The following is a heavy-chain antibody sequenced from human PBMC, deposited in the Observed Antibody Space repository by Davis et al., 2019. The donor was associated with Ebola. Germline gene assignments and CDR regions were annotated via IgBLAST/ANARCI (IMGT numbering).Heavy chain of an antibody. Sequence: SETLSLTCTVSGGSITSYYWGWIRQPPGKGLEWIGYIYHSESSNYNPSLKSRVTISVDTSKNHFSLKLSSVTAADTAVYYCARDSRWLVPGTYYYYGMDVWGQGTTVTVSS. CDR1: GGSITSYY. CDR3: ARDSRWLVPGTYYYYGMDV. D-gene: IGHD6-19*01. J-gene: IGHJ6*02. V-gene: IGHV4-59*01. CDR2: IYHSESS.